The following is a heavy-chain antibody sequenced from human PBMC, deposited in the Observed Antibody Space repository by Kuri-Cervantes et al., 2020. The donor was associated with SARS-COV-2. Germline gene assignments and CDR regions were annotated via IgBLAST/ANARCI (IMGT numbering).Heavy chain of an antibody. D-gene: IGHD3-10*01. J-gene: IGHJ3*02. Sequence: ASVKVSCKASRYTSFGITWVRQAPGQGLEWMGWISAYNGNTKYAQKLQGRVTMTTDTSTSTAYMELRSLRSDDTAVYYCARGPLRGVIWIDAFDIWGQGTMVTVSS. CDR2: ISAYNGNT. CDR3: ARGPLRGVIWIDAFDI. CDR1: RYTSFG. V-gene: IGHV1-18*01.